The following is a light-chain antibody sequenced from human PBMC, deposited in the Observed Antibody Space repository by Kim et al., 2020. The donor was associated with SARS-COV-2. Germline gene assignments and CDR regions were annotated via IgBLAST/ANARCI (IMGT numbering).Light chain of an antibody. V-gene: IGLV1-44*01. CDR3: AAWDDSLNGQVV. Sequence: RVTISCSGSTSNIGSNTVTWFRQFPGTAPQLLIYTNNQRPSGVPDRFSGSKSGTSASLAISGLQSEDEADYYCAAWDDSLNGQVVFGGGTQLTVL. CDR2: TNN. J-gene: IGLJ2*01. CDR1: TSNIGSNT.